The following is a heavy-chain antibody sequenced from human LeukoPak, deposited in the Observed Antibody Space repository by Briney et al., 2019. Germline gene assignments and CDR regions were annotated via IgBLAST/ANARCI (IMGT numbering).Heavy chain of an antibody. CDR3: ARVQRYYDSSGLTT. CDR1: GYTFTGYY. V-gene: IGHV1-2*02. Sequence: ASVKVSCKASGYTFTGYYMHWVRQAPGQGLDWMGWINPNSGGTNYAQKFQGRVTMTRDTSISTAYMELGRLRSDDTAVYYCARVQRYYDSSGLTTWGQGTLVTVSS. CDR2: INPNSGGT. J-gene: IGHJ5*02. D-gene: IGHD3-22*01.